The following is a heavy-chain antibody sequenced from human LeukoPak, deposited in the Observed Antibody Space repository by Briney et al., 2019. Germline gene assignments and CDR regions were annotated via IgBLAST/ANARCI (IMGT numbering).Heavy chain of an antibody. J-gene: IGHJ4*02. V-gene: IGHV1-46*01. D-gene: IGHD5-18*01. CDR2: INPSGGST. CDR3: ARPGYSYGKATLYYFDY. CDR1: GYTFTSYY. Sequence: GASVKVSCKASGYTFTSYYMHWVRQAPGQGLEWMGIINPSGGSTSYAQKFQGRVTMTRDMSTSTVYMELSSLRSEDTAVYYCARPGYSYGKATLYYFDYWGQGTLVTVSS.